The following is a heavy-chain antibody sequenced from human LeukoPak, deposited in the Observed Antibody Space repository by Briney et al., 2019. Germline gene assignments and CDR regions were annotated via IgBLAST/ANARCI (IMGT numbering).Heavy chain of an antibody. V-gene: IGHV3-30*18. CDR3: AKDRYSYAFEYSDS. D-gene: IGHD5-18*01. J-gene: IGHJ4*02. CDR1: GFTFSSYG. Sequence: PGGSLRLSCAASGFTFSSYGMHWVRQAPGKGLEWVAVISNDGSKKYYADPVKGRFAISRDSSKNTLSLQVSSLRAEDTAVYYCAKDRYSYAFEYSDSWGQGTLVTVSS. CDR2: ISNDGSKK.